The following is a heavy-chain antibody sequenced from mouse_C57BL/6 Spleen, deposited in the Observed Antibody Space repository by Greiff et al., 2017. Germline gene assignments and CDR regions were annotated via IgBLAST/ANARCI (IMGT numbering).Heavy chain of an antibody. V-gene: IGHV1-81*01. CDR3: ARSLFTTVVEYFDV. CDR2: IYPRRGNT. J-gene: IGHJ1*03. Sequence: VQLQESGAELARPGASVKLSCKASGYTFTSYGISWVKQRTGQGLEWIGEIYPRRGNTYYNEKFKGKATLTADKSSSTAYMELRSLTSEDSAVYFCARSLFTTVVEYFDVWGTGTTVTVSS. D-gene: IGHD1-1*01. CDR1: GYTFTSYG.